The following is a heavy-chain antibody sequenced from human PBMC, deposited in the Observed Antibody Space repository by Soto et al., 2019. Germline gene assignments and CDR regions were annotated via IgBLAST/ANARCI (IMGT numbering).Heavy chain of an antibody. CDR3: ARGHLPAANNWFDP. Sequence: ASVKVSCKASGYTFTSYGISWVRQAPGQGLEWMGWISAYNGNTNYAQKLQGRVTMTTDTSTSTAYMELRSLRSDETAVYYCARGHLPAANNWFDPWGQGPLVTVSS. D-gene: IGHD2-2*01. J-gene: IGHJ5*02. CDR1: GYTFTSYG. CDR2: ISAYNGNT. V-gene: IGHV1-18*01.